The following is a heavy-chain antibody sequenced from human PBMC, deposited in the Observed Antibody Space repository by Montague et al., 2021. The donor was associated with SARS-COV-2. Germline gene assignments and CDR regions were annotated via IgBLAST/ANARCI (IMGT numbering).Heavy chain of an antibody. V-gene: IGHV4-39*07. D-gene: IGHD3-22*01. Sequence: SETLSLTCAVSGGSISSSSYYWGWVRQPPGKGLEWIGSIYYSGSTYYNPSLKSRVTISVDTSKNQFSLKLSSVTAADTAVYYCAREGGWLSRGSHYFDYWGQGTHGTGSS. CDR3: AREGGWLSRGSHYFDY. J-gene: IGHJ4*02. CDR2: IYYSGST. CDR1: GGSISSSSYY.